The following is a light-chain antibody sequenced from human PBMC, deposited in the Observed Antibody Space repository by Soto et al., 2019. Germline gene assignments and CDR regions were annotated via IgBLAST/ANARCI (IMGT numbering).Light chain of an antibody. CDR3: CSYAGSSTSV. Sequence: QSVLTQPASVSGSPGQSITISCTGTSSDVGSYNLVSWYQQHPGKAPKLVIYEVTKRPSGISNRFSGSKSGNTASLTISGLQAEDEADYHCCSYAGSSTSVFGGGTQLTVL. V-gene: IGLV2-23*02. CDR1: SSDVGSYNL. CDR2: EVT. J-gene: IGLJ3*02.